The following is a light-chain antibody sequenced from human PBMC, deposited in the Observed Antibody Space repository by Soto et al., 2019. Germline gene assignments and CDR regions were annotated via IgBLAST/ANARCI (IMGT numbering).Light chain of an antibody. J-gene: IGLJ2*01. CDR2: EVT. CDR1: SSDVGFFNY. CDR3: SSSRSVNSVV. Sequence: QSALTQPASVSGSPGQSITISCTGTSSDVGFFNYVSWYQQHPGKAPKLMIYEVTNRPSGVSIRFSGSKSGNTASLTISGLQAEDEADYYCSSSRSVNSVVFGGGTKLTVL. V-gene: IGLV2-14*01.